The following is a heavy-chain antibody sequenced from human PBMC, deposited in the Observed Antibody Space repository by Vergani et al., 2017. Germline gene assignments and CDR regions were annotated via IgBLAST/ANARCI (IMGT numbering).Heavy chain of an antibody. Sequence: QVQLVESGGGVVQPGTSLRLSCEASGFKFSQFGMHWVRQGPGKGLEWVAFISYDGSKTQYADSEKGRVTISRDNSKNTVGLEMSSLGVDETATYYCARDVWDCSGISCFLRAGEFYYMDVWVQGTTVTDSS. D-gene: IGHD3-16*01. CDR3: ARDVWDCSGISCFLRAGEFYYMDV. J-gene: IGHJ6*03. CDR1: GFKFSQFG. CDR2: ISYDGSKT. V-gene: IGHV3-33*05.